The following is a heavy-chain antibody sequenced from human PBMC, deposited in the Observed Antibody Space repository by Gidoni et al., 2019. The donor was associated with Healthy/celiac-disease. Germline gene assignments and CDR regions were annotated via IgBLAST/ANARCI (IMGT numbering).Heavy chain of an antibody. Sequence: QLQLQESGPGLVKPSETLSLTCTVSGGSISSSSYYWGWIRQPPGKGLEWIGSIYYSGSTYYNPSLKSRVTISVDTSKNQFSLKLSSVTAADTAVYYCASVVVAATRFYNWFDPWGQGTLVTVSS. J-gene: IGHJ5*02. V-gene: IGHV4-39*01. CDR1: GGSISSSSYY. CDR2: IYYSGST. CDR3: ASVVVAATRFYNWFDP. D-gene: IGHD2-15*01.